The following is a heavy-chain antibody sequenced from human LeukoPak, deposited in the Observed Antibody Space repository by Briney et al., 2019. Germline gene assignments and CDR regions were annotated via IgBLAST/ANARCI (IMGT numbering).Heavy chain of an antibody. CDR1: GDPLNRYY. J-gene: IGHJ5*02. CDR3: ASGWFDP. V-gene: IGHV4-59*01. Sequence: SETLSLTCTVSGDPLNRYYWIGIPQPPGKGLEWIGYIYYSGSTNYTPSLKSRVIISVDTSKNQFSLKLSSVTAADTAVYYCASGWFDPWGQGTLVTVSS. CDR2: IYYSGST.